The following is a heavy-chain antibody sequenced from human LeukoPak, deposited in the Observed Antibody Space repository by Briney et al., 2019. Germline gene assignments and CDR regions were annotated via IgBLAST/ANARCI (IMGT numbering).Heavy chain of an antibody. J-gene: IGHJ6*02. CDR1: GFTFGSYA. D-gene: IGHD3-9*01. CDR3: AKGESNYDILASYGMDV. Sequence: GGSLRLSCAASGFTFGSYAMTWVRQAPGKGLEWVSSISDSGVNTYYADSVKGRFTISRDNSKNTLYLQMNSLRAEDTAVYYCAKGESNYDILASYGMDVWGQGTTVTVSS. V-gene: IGHV3-23*01. CDR2: ISDSGVNT.